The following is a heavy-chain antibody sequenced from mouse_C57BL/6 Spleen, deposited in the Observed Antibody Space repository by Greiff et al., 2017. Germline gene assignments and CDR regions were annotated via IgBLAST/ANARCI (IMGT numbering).Heavy chain of an antibody. CDR2: INPNNGGT. CDR3: ARRGYYNGSSSYYFDY. Sequence: EVQLQQSGPELVKPGASVKISCKASGYTFTDYYMNWVKQSHGKSLEWIGDINPNNGGTSYNQKFKGKATLTVDKSSSTAYMALRSLTSEDSAVYDCARRGYYNGSSSYYFDYWGQGTTLTVSS. J-gene: IGHJ2*01. CDR1: GYTFTDYY. V-gene: IGHV1-26*01. D-gene: IGHD1-1*01.